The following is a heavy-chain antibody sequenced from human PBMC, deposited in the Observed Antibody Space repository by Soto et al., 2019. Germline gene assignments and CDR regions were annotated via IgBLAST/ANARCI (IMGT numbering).Heavy chain of an antibody. CDR2: IIPILEIA. CDR1: GGTFSSYT. CDR3: ARDRDYATYYGMDV. D-gene: IGHD4-17*01. V-gene: IGHV1-69*08. J-gene: IGHJ6*02. Sequence: QVQLVQSGAEVRKPGSSVKVSCEASGGTFSSYTISWVRQAPGQGLEWMGRIIPILEIANYAQKFQGRVTITADKSTRTAYMELRSLRSDDTAVYYCARDRDYATYYGMDVWGQGTTVTVSS.